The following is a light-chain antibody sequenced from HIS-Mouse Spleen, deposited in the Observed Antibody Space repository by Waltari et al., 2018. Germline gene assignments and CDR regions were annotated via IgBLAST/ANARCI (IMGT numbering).Light chain of an antibody. J-gene: IGKJ3*01. Sequence: DIQMTQSPSSLSASVGDRVTITYQASQDISNYLNWYQQKPGKAPKLLIYDASNLETGVPSRFSGSGSGTDFTFAISSLQPEDIATYYCQQYDNLPLFTFGPGTKVDIK. CDR3: QQYDNLPLFT. V-gene: IGKV1-33*01. CDR2: DAS. CDR1: QDISNY.